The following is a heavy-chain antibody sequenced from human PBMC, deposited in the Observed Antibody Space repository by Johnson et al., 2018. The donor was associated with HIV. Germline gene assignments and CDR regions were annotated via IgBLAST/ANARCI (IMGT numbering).Heavy chain of an antibody. V-gene: IGHV3-53*01. CDR3: ARAINYYDSSGYYPDALDI. CDR1: GFSVSSNY. D-gene: IGHD3-22*01. CDR2: IYSGGST. J-gene: IGHJ3*02. Sequence: MQLVESGGGLMQPGGSLRLSCAASGFSVSSNYMSWVRQAPGKGLEWVSGIYSGGSTYYADSVKGRFTISRDNLKNTVYLQMNSLRAEDTAVYYCARAINYYDSSGYYPDALDIWGQGTMVTVSS.